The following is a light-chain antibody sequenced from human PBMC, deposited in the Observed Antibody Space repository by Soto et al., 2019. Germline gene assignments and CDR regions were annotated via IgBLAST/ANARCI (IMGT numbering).Light chain of an antibody. J-gene: IGKJ2*01. V-gene: IGKV1-12*01. CDR2: PAS. Sequence: DIQMTQSPSSVSAFVGDRVTINCRASQGISTWVAWYQQKPGEAPKLLIYPASRLQSGVPSRFSGSGSGTDFSLTISSLQPEDFAAYCCQQANNIPPYTFGQGTKVEIK. CDR3: QQANNIPPYT. CDR1: QGISTW.